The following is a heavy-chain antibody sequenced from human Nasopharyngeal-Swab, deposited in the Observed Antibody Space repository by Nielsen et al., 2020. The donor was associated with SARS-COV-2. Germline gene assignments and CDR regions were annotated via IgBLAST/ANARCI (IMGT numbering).Heavy chain of an antibody. Sequence: GGSLRLSCAASGFTFSSYAMSWVRQAPGKGLEWVSVIYSGGNSTYYADSVKGRFTISRDNSKNTLYLQMNSLRAEDTAIYYCARDEAGTANSGFDYWGQGTLVTVSS. CDR3: ARDEAGTANSGFDY. D-gene: IGHD1-1*01. J-gene: IGHJ4*02. V-gene: IGHV3-23*03. CDR1: GFTFSSYA. CDR2: IYSGGNST.